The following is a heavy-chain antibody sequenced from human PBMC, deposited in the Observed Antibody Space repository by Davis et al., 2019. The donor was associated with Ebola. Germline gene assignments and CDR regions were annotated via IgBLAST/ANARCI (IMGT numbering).Heavy chain of an antibody. D-gene: IGHD3-3*01. J-gene: IGHJ5*02. Sequence: STYYADSVKGRFTISRDNSKNTLYLQMSSLRAEDTAVYYCVKGHIRFLEWQKDNGFDPWGQGTLVTVSS. CDR3: VKGHIRFLEWQKDNGFDP. V-gene: IGHV3-64D*06. CDR2: ST.